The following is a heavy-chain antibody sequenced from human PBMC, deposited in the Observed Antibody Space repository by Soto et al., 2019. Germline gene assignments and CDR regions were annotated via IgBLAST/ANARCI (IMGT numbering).Heavy chain of an antibody. CDR1: GFTFSNAW. V-gene: IGHV3-15*01. CDR2: IKSKTNGGTT. Sequence: EVQLVESGGGLVKPGGSLRLSCAASGFTFSNAWMTWVRQAPGKGLEWVGRIKSKTNGGTTDYAAPVNGRFTISRDDSKTTLYLQMNSLKTEDTAVYHCTPVTFAGYDFWYFNLWGRGTLVTVSS. CDR3: TPVTFAGYDFWYFNL. D-gene: IGHD5-12*01. J-gene: IGHJ2*01.